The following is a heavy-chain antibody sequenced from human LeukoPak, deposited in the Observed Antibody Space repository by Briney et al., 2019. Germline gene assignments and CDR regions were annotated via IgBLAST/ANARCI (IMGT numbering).Heavy chain of an antibody. D-gene: IGHD3-10*01. Sequence: PGGSLRLSCAASGFTFSNAWMSWVRQAPGKGLEWVGRIKSKTDGGTTDYAAPVKGRFTISGDDSKNTLYLQMNSLKTEDTAVYYCTTGLRFGHDAFDIWGQGTMVTVSS. CDR3: TTGLRFGHDAFDI. CDR1: GFTFSNAW. J-gene: IGHJ3*02. V-gene: IGHV3-15*01. CDR2: IKSKTDGGTT.